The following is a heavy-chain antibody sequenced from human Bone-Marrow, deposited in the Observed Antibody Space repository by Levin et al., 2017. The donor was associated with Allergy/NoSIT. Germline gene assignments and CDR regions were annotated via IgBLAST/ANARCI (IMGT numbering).Heavy chain of an antibody. CDR3: ARGGGRYCSSTSCYV. V-gene: IGHV1-2*02. CDR1: GYTFTGYY. D-gene: IGHD2-2*01. Sequence: ASVKVSCKASGYTFTGYYMHWVRQAPGQGLEWMGWINPNSGGTNYAQKFQGRVTMTRDTSISTAYMELSRLRSDDTAVYYCARGGGRYCSSTSCYVWGQGTLVTVSS. J-gene: IGHJ4*02. CDR2: INPNSGGT.